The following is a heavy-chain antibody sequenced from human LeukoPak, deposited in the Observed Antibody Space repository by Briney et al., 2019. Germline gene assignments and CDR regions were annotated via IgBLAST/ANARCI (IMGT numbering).Heavy chain of an antibody. D-gene: IGHD2-2*01. CDR1: GFVYGDYR. CDR2: VRYNGSNE. V-gene: IGHV3-30*02. J-gene: IGHJ4*02. CDR3: ARASGPWYHSEGPMF. Sequence: TGGSLRLSCAASGFVYGDYRMHWVRQAPGKGLEWVAFVRYNGSNEYYADSMKGRFTISRDNSKNTLYLQINILRAEDTAIYLCARASGPWYHSEGPMFWGVGALVSVSS.